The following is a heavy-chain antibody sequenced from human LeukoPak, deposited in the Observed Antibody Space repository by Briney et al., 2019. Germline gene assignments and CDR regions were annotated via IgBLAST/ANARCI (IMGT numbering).Heavy chain of an antibody. V-gene: IGHV4-4*09. J-gene: IGHJ4*02. CDR3: AKTSQTGTLDY. CDR1: GGSISSYY. CDR2: IYTSGST. D-gene: IGHD1-7*01. Sequence: SETLSLTCTVSGGSISSYYSSWIRQPPGKGLEWIGYIYTSGSTNYNPSLKSRVTISVDTSKNQFSLKLSSVTAADTAVYYCAKTSQTGTLDYWGQGTLVTVSS.